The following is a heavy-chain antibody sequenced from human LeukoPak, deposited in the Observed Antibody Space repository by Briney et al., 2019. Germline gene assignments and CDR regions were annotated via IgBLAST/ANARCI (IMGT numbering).Heavy chain of an antibody. CDR1: GFTFDDYG. V-gene: IGHV3-9*01. D-gene: IGHD3-9*01. CDR3: AKDHDILTGIIGGYGMDV. J-gene: IGHJ6*04. Sequence: PGRSLRLSCTVSGFTFDDYGMHWVRQAPGKGLEWVSGISWNTDSIAYADSVKGRFTISRDNAKKSLFLQMNSLRTEDTALYYCAKDHDILTGIIGGYGMDVWGKGTTVTVSS. CDR2: ISWNTDSI.